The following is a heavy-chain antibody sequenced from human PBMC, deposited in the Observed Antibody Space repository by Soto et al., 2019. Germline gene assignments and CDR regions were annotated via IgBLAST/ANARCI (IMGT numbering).Heavy chain of an antibody. CDR1: GGTFRNDI. J-gene: IGHJ4*02. CDR3: ARNSPIGSTFSGYDAIES. V-gene: IGHV1-69*08. Sequence: QVQLVQSGAEVKKPGSSVKVSCKTSGGTFRNDIITWVRQAPGQGLEWMGRIISLLDTTTYAQKFQGRLTVNADKSTVTAYMELNSLRSEDTSVYYCARNSPIGSTFSGYDAIESGGQGTLVTVSS. D-gene: IGHD5-12*01. CDR2: IISLLDTT.